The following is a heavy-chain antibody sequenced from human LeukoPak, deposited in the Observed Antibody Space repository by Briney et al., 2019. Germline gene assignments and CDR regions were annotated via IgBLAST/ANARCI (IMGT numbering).Heavy chain of an antibody. CDR2: ITRGGDGT. Sequence: GGSLRLSCAASGFTFSSYAMSWVRQAPGKGLEWVSAITRGGDGTYYADSVKGRFTISRDTSKNTLYLQMNSLRAEDTALYYCAKARGYNYFDCWGQGTLVTVSS. V-gene: IGHV3-23*01. CDR3: AKARGYNYFDC. D-gene: IGHD5-18*01. CDR1: GFTFSSYA. J-gene: IGHJ4*02.